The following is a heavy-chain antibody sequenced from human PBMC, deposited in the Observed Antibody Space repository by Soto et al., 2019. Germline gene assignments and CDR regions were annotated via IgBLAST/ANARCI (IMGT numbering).Heavy chain of an antibody. D-gene: IGHD6-19*01. Sequence: GGSLRLSCAASGLTFSDSAIHWVRQASGKGLEWVGRIRSKTNNYATTYAASVKGRFTISRDDSKNTAYLQMNSLKTEDTAVYYCARALVVAGPSDYWGQGT. CDR1: GLTFSDSA. CDR2: IRSKTNNYAT. V-gene: IGHV3-73*01. CDR3: ARALVVAGPSDY. J-gene: IGHJ4*02.